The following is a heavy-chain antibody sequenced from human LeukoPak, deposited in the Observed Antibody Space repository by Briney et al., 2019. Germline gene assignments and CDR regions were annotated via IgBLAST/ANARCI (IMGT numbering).Heavy chain of an antibody. CDR1: AGSVSSNSYY. Sequence: SETLSLTCTVSAGSVSSNSYYWSWIRQPPGKGLEWIGYIHYSRSTNYNPSLKSRVTISIDTSKNQFYLKLSSVTAADTAVYYCARDFNYYGSGSFWFDPRGQGTLVTVSS. J-gene: IGHJ5*02. D-gene: IGHD3-10*01. CDR3: ARDFNYYGSGSFWFDP. V-gene: IGHV4-61*01. CDR2: IHYSRST.